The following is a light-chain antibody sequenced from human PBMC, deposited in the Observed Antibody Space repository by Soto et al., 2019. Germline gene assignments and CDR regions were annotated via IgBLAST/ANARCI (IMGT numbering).Light chain of an antibody. CDR2: DAS. Sequence: DIQMTQSPSSLSASVGDRVTITCQASQDIKNYLNWYQQKSGKAPKLLIYDASDLETGVPSRFSGSGSGTEFTLTISSLQPDDFATYYCQQYYSHSSFGQGTKVDIK. CDR3: QQYYSHSS. V-gene: IGKV1-33*01. CDR1: QDIKNY. J-gene: IGKJ1*01.